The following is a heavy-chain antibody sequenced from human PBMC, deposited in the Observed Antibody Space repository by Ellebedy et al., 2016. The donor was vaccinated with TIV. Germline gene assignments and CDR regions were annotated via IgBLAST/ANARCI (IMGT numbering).Heavy chain of an antibody. J-gene: IGHJ6*02. CDR3: TTDLWFYYGMDV. CDR1: GFTFSNAW. V-gene: IGHV3-15*01. CDR2: IKSKTDGGTT. Sequence: GESLKISCAASGFTFSNAWMSWVRQAPGKGLEWVGRIKSKTDGGTTDYAAPVKGRFTISRDDSKNTLYLQMNSLKTEDTAVYYCTTDLWFYYGMDVWGQGTTVTVSS. D-gene: IGHD3-10*01.